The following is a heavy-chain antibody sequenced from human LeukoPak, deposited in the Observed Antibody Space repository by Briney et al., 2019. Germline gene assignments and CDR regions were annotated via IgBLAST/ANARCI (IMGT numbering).Heavy chain of an antibody. CDR3: GRPNPDSSGYYGSFDP. CDR1: GGSISSGDYY. Sequence: SETLSLTCTVSGGSISSGDYYWSWIRQPPGKGLEWIGYIYYSGSTYYSPSLKSRVTISVDTSKNQFSLKLSSVTAADTAVYYCGRPNPDSSGYYGSFDPWGQGILVTVSS. D-gene: IGHD3-22*01. CDR2: IYYSGST. V-gene: IGHV4-30-4*01. J-gene: IGHJ5*02.